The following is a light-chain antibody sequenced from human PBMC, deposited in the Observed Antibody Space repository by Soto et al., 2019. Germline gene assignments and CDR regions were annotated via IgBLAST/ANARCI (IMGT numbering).Light chain of an antibody. J-gene: IGKJ3*01. V-gene: IGKV3-11*01. CDR3: QQRTNWPRFT. Sequence: EIVLTHSPATLSLSPGDRATLSCRASQSLSTYLAWYQQRPGQAPRLLIYNASNRAPGIPARFSGSGSGTDFTLTISSLEPEDFAFYYCQQRTNWPRFTFGPGTKVDIK. CDR2: NAS. CDR1: QSLSTY.